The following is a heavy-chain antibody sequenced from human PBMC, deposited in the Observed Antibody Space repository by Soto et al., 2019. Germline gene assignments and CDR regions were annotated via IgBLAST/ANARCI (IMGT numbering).Heavy chain of an antibody. V-gene: IGHV4-34*01. Sequence: QVQLQQRGAGLLKPSETLSLTCAVYGGSFSGYYWSWIRQPPGQGLEWIGEINHSGSTNYNPSLKSRVTISVDTSKNQFSLKLSSVTAADTAVYYCARARRIAAPRGWFDPWGQGTLVTVSS. J-gene: IGHJ5*02. CDR2: INHSGST. CDR1: GGSFSGYY. CDR3: ARARRIAAPRGWFDP. D-gene: IGHD6-13*01.